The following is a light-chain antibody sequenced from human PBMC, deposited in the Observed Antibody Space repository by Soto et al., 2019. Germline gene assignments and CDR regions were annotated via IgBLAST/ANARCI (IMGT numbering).Light chain of an antibody. CDR2: AAS. Sequence: EVVLMQSPGTLSLYPGERATLSCRASQYLTRTYIAWYQQKPGQAPRLLIYAASSRATGIPDRFSGSGSGTEFTLTISSLQSEDLQTYYCRHYNNRPRPFCQGTKVAIK. CDR1: QYLTRT. J-gene: IGKJ1*01. V-gene: IGKV3D-15*01. CDR3: RHYNNRPRP.